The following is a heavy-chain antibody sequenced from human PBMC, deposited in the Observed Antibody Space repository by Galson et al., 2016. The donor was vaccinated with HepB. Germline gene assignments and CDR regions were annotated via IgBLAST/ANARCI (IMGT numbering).Heavy chain of an antibody. Sequence: LSLTCTVSGGPTSSSSCYWGWIRQPPGKGLEWIGSVYYSGSPYYNWSLKSRVTISIDTSKNQFSLKLSSVTAADTAMYFCARLSKPATGVSYALDIWGQGTVVIVSS. V-gene: IGHV4-39*01. CDR3: ARLSKPATGVSYALDI. CDR2: VYYSGSP. D-gene: IGHD5-24*01. J-gene: IGHJ3*02. CDR1: GGPTSSSSCY.